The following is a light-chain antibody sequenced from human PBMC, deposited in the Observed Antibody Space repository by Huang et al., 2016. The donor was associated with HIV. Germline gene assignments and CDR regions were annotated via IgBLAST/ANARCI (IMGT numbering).Light chain of an antibody. V-gene: IGKV1-NL1*01. J-gene: IGKJ1*01. CDR3: QQYYRTPPT. CDR1: QAISNS. Sequence: DIQMTQSPSSLSASVGDRVTITCRASQAISNSLAWYQQKPGKAPKLLLYAASTFGSGVPSRFSGSGSGTDYTLTISSLQPEDFATYYCQQYYRTPPTFGQGTKVEIK. CDR2: AAS.